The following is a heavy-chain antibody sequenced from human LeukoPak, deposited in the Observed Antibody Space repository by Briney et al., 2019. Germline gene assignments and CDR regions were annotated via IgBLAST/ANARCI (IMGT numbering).Heavy chain of an antibody. CDR3: ARSEGYYDSSGYLDY. V-gene: IGHV1-18*01. CDR2: ISAYNGNT. D-gene: IGHD3-22*01. CDR1: GYTFTSYG. J-gene: IGHJ4*02. Sequence: ASVNVSCKASGYTFTSYGISRVRQAPGQGLEWMGWISAYNGNTNYAQKLQGRVTMTTDTSTSTAYMELRSLRSDDTAVYYCARSEGYYDSSGYLDYWGQGTLVTVSS.